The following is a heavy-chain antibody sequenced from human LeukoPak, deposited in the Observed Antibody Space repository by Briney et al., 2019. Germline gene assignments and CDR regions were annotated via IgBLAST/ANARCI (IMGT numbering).Heavy chain of an antibody. CDR3: ARGRHDY. CDR2: INHSGST. J-gene: IGHJ4*02. CDR1: GGSFSGYY. V-gene: IGHV4-34*01. Sequence: SETLSLTCAVYGGSFSGYYWSWIRQPSGKGLEWIGEINHSGSTNYNPSLKSRVTISVDTSKYQFSLKLSSVTAADTAVYYCARGRHDYWGQGTLVTVSS.